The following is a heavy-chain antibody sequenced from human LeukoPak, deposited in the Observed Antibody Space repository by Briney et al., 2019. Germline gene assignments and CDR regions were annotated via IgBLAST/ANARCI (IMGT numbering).Heavy chain of an antibody. Sequence: SETLSLTCTVSGGSISSYYWSWIRQPAGKGREWIGRIYTSGSTNYNPSLKSRVTMSVDTSKNQFSLKLSSVTAADTAVYYCAREDYRNYKYGMDVWGQGTTVTVSS. CDR3: AREDYRNYKYGMDV. CDR1: GGSISSYY. J-gene: IGHJ6*02. D-gene: IGHD3-16*02. V-gene: IGHV4-4*07. CDR2: IYTSGST.